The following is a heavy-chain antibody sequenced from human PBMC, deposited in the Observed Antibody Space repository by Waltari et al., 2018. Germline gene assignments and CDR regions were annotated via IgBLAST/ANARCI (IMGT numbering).Heavy chain of an antibody. J-gene: IGHJ4*02. CDR2: VYHSGST. CDR1: GDSISSSNW. D-gene: IGHD3-22*01. V-gene: IGHV4-4*02. Sequence: HVQLQESGPGLVKPSETLSLTCAVSGDSISSSNWWTWVRQAPGKGLEWIGEVYHSGSTNYCPSLKRPVTISVDLPKNQFSLKVISVTAADTAVYFCARMGGYYDSAGHFYDYWGQGTLVTVSS. CDR3: ARMGGYYDSAGHFYDY.